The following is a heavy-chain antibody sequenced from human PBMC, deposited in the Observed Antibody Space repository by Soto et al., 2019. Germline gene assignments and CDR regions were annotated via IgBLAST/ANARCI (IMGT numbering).Heavy chain of an antibody. CDR2: ISGSSDGT. Sequence: EVEVLESGGGLVQPRGSMSISWAGSGFSFSNYVMSWVRQGQGNGLEWVSAISGSSDGTYYLDAVKGRFTISRDNSKNTLYLQMSGLRAEDTAIYYCAKGSRAGRPYSFDYWGQGTLVTVSS. D-gene: IGHD3-10*01. V-gene: IGHV3-23*01. J-gene: IGHJ4*02. CDR1: GFSFSNYV. CDR3: AKGSRAGRPYSFDY.